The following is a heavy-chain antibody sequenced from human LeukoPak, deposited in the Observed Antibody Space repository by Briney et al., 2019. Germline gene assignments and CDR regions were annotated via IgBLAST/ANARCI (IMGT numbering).Heavy chain of an antibody. J-gene: IGHJ4*02. Sequence: PGGSLRLSCAASGFTFSSYWMSWVRQAPGKGLEWVANIKQDGSEKYYVDSVKGRFTISRDNAKNSLYLQMNSLRAEDTAVYYCARGGRRWLQLEDYWGQGTLVTVSS. CDR3: ARGGRRWLQLEDY. CDR2: IKQDGSEK. V-gene: IGHV3-7*03. CDR1: GFTFSSYW. D-gene: IGHD5-24*01.